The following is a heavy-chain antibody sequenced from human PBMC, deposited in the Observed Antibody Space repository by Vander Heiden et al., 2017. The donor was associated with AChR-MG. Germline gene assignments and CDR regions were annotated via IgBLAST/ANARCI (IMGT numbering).Heavy chain of an antibody. CDR2: IIPIFGTA. D-gene: IGHD3-10*01. V-gene: IGHV1-69*01. CDR3: AREGVSGITMVQGGPLSDAFDI. CDR1: GGTFSSYA. Sequence: QVQLVQSGAEVKKPGSSVKVSCKASGGTFSSYAISWVRQAPGQGLEWMGGIIPIFGTANYAQKFQGRVTMTADESTSTAYMELSSLRSEDTAVYYCAREGVSGITMVQGGPLSDAFDIWGQGTMVTVSS. J-gene: IGHJ3*02.